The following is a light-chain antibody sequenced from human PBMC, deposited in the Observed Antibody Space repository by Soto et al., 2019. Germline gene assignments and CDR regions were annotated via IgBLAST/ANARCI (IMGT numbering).Light chain of an antibody. CDR2: KAS. Sequence: DIQMTQSPSSLSASVGDRVTITCRAGQYIGRYLDWYQQKKGKAPKILIYKASTLKSGVPSRFSGSGSGTECTLTISRLQPDDFETYYGQHYNSYSEAFGQGTKVDIK. CDR3: QHYNSYSEA. V-gene: IGKV1-5*03. CDR1: QYIGRY. J-gene: IGKJ1*01.